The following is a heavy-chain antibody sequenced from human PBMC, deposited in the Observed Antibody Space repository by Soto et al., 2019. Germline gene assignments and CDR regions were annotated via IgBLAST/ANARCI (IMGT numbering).Heavy chain of an antibody. Sequence: GGSLRRSCSASGFTFSEYSMHWVRHAPGKGLQYVSTISSDGDITYYADSVKGRFTISRDNSKNTLYLQMNSLRPEDTAVYYCVNPSTFSDISTAYYSPNFFDPWGQESRVGVAS. D-gene: IGHD3-9*01. CDR1: GFTFSEYS. J-gene: IGHJ5*01. V-gene: IGHV3-64D*06. CDR2: ISSDGDIT. CDR3: VNPSTFSDISTAYYSPNFFDP.